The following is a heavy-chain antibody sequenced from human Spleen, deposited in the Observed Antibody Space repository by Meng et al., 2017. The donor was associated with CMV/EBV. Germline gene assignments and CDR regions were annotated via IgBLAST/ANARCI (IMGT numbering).Heavy chain of an antibody. J-gene: IGHJ6*02. Sequence: GESLKISCAASGFTFSSYWMSWVCHAPGKGLEWVANIKQDGSEKYYVDSVKGRVTISRDNAKNSLYLQMNSLRTEDTAVYYCARVGDSSGYNPYYYYGMDVWGQGTTVTVSS. CDR3: ARVGDSSGYNPYYYYGMDV. CDR1: GFTFSSYW. CDR2: IKQDGSEK. D-gene: IGHD3-22*01. V-gene: IGHV3-7*04.